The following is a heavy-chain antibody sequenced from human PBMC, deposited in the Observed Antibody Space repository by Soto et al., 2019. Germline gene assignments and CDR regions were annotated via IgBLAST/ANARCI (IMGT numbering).Heavy chain of an antibody. V-gene: IGHV3-23*01. CDR1: GFTFNKFA. CDR3: AKDGSTRPIDY. J-gene: IGHJ4*02. D-gene: IGHD2-2*01. Sequence: DVQLLQSGGGLVRPGGSLRLSCVASGFTFNKFAMCWVRQAPGKGLEWVSSMSFIGGSTYYADSVKGRFTISRDDSKNPLYLQMNSLTAEDTAIYYCAKDGSTRPIDYWGQGALVTVSS. CDR2: MSFIGGST.